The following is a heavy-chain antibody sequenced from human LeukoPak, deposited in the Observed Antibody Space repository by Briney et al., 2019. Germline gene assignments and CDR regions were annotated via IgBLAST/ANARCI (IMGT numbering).Heavy chain of an antibody. CDR3: AKSTDWFDP. D-gene: IGHD2-8*02. J-gene: IGHJ5*02. CDR2: ISYDGGNK. Sequence: GGSLRLSCAASGFTFSSYGMHWVRQAPGKGLEWAAVISYDGGNKYYADSVKGRFTISRDNSKNTLYLQMNSLRAEDTAVYYCAKSTDWFDPWGQGTLVTVSS. V-gene: IGHV3-30*18. CDR1: GFTFSSYG.